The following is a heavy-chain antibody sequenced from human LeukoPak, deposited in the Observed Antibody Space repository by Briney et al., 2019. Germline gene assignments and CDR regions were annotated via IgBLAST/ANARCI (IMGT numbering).Heavy chain of an antibody. CDR3: ARDLGVYDFGFDY. D-gene: IGHD3-3*01. V-gene: IGHV4-61*08. CDR1: GGSISSGGYY. CDR2: IYYSGST. J-gene: IGHJ4*02. Sequence: PSETLSLTCTVSGGSISSGGYYWSWIRQPPGKGLEWIGYIYYSGSTNYNPSLKSRVTISVDTSKNQSSLKLSSVTAADTAVYYCARDLGVYDFGFDYWGQGTLVTVSS.